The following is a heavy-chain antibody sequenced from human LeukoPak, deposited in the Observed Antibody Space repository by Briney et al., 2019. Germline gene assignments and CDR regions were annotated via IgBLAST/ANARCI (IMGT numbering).Heavy chain of an antibody. D-gene: IGHD5-24*01. Sequence: SETLSLTCTVSGASISSYYLSWVRQPPGQGLEWIGCMSDSGSTNYNPSLKSRVSISVDTSKNQFSLKLSSVTAADTAVYYCARGAGAGYNLQPFDYWGQGTLVTVSS. CDR2: MSDSGST. V-gene: IGHV4-59*08. J-gene: IGHJ4*02. CDR1: GASISSYY. CDR3: ARGAGAGYNLQPFDY.